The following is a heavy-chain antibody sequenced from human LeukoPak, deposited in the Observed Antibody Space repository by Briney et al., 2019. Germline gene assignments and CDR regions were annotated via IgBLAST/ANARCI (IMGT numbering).Heavy chain of an antibody. Sequence: SGGSLRLSCAASGISFSNYSMNWVRQAPGRGLEWVSYISRGGSTIYYADSVKGRFTLSRDNAQNSLYLQMNSLRAEDTAVYYCASTTGYSYGYFDYWGQGTLVTVSS. CDR1: GISFSNYS. J-gene: IGHJ4*02. V-gene: IGHV3-48*04. CDR2: ISRGGSTI. D-gene: IGHD5-18*01. CDR3: ASTTGYSYGYFDY.